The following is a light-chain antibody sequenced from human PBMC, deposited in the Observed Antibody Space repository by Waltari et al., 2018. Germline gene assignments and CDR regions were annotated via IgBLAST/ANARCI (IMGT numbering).Light chain of an antibody. CDR1: SGDVGAYNY. V-gene: IGLV2-14*03. J-gene: IGLJ3*02. Sequence: QSALTQPASVSGSPGQSITISCTGASGDVGAYNYVSWYQQHPGKALRRMVYDVSVRPSVVSNRFSGSKSGNTASLTISGLQAEDAADYYCCSYTSSSTWVFGGGTKLTVL. CDR3: CSYTSSSTWV. CDR2: DVS.